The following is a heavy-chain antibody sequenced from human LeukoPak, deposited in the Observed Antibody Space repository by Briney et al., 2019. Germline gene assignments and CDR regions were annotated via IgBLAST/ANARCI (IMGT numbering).Heavy chain of an antibody. CDR3: ARGPRNWGFDY. V-gene: IGHV1-8*01. Sequence: ASVKVSCKASAYTFTTYDINWVRQASGQGLEWMGWMNPNSGNTGYARKFQGRVTMTRHTSISTAYMELSSLRSEDTAVYYCARGPRNWGFDYWGPGTLVTVSS. D-gene: IGHD7-27*01. CDR1: AYTFTTYD. CDR2: MNPNSGNT. J-gene: IGHJ4*02.